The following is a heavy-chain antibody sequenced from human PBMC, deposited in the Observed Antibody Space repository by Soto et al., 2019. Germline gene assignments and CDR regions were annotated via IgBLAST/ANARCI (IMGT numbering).Heavy chain of an antibody. CDR3: ARHGFGSLHGLVDV. V-gene: IGHV4-59*08. Sequence: QVQLQESGPGLVKPSETLSLTCTVSGGSITNYYCSWFRQPPRKGLEWIGYIQYSGYSAYNLSLKRRVTMSMDTSKTQFSLMLESVIATDTAVYYCARHGFGSLHGLVDVWGQGTTVIVSS. CDR1: GGSITNYY. D-gene: IGHD3-10*01. J-gene: IGHJ6*02. CDR2: IQYSGYS.